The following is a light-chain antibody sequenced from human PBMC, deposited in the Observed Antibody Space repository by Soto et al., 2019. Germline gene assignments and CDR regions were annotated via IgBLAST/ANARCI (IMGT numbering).Light chain of an antibody. CDR3: QQLNSYTIT. CDR1: QGLGVW. CDR2: GSS. Sequence: DIQMTQSPSSVSASVGDRVTITCRASQGLGVWLGWYQQKPGKAPQLLIFGSSGLQTGVPSRFSGSGSGTDFTLTISSLQPEDFATYYCQQLNSYTITFGQGTRLEIK. V-gene: IGKV1-12*01. J-gene: IGKJ5*01.